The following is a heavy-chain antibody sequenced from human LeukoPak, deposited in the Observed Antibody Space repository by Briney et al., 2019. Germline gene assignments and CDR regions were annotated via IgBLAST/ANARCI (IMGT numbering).Heavy chain of an antibody. CDR3: ARTVKNDCDGSSCYSWGGWFDP. V-gene: IGHV4-61*02. CDR2: IYTSGKT. D-gene: IGHD2-15*01. Sequence: SQTLSLTCTVSGDSISSGRYYWSLVRQPAGKELEWIGRIYTSGKTDYNPYTPSLKSRVTVSLDTSKNQLSLFLTSVTAADTAVYYCARTVKNDCDGSSCYSWGGWFDPWGQGTLVTVSS. J-gene: IGHJ5*02. CDR1: GDSISSGRYY.